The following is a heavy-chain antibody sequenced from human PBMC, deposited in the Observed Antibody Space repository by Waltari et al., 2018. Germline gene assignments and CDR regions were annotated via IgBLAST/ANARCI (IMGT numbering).Heavy chain of an antibody. D-gene: IGHD3-16*01. CDR1: RGNFSDSG. Sequence: QVQLVQSGAEVKKPGSSMTVSCKASRGNFSDSGINWVRQAPGQGLEWMGRIIPSADDVINYAQNFQDRLRITADSSTNTVYMELSGLTFDDTAVYYCARDRLEVATIGGYDSWGQGTLVSVSS. J-gene: IGHJ4*02. CDR2: IIPSADDV. CDR3: ARDRLEVATIGGYDS. V-gene: IGHV1-69*04.